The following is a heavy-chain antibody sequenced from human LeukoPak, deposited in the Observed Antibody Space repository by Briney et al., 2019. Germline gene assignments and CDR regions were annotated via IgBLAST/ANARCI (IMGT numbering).Heavy chain of an antibody. CDR3: ARYDFWSGPFDY. D-gene: IGHD3-3*01. CDR2: INHSGST. CDR1: GGSFSGYY. J-gene: IGHJ4*02. V-gene: IGHV4-34*01. Sequence: ASETLSLTCAVYGGSFSGYYWSWIRQPPGKGLEWIGEINHSGSTNYNPSLKSRVTISVDTSKNRFSLKLESVTAADTAVYYCARYDFWSGPFDYWGQGTLVTVSS.